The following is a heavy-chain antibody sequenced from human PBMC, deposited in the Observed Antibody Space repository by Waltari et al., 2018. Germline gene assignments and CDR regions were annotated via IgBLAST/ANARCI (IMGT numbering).Heavy chain of an antibody. CDR2: MFSSGHV. CDR1: GVSIATYH. Sequence: QVQLQESGPGLVKPSETLSLTCTFSGVSIATYHWSWVRQPAGKGLAWIGRMFSSGHVASKPSPRSRVAMSFDTSRNQLSLNLRFVTAADTAVYYCARAAVDGWYFGHWGPGTLVTVSS. J-gene: IGHJ2*01. CDR3: ARAAVDGWYFGH. V-gene: IGHV4-4*07. D-gene: IGHD2-15*01.